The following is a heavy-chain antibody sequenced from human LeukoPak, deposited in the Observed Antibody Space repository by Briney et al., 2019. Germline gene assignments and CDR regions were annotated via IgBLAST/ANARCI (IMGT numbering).Heavy chain of an antibody. J-gene: IGHJ4*02. CDR3: ARDHGSYVDY. CDR2: IYYSGST. Sequence: PSETLSLTCTVSGGSISSYYWSWIRQPPGKGLERIGYIYYSGSTNYNPSLKSRVTISVDTSKNQFSLKLSSVTAADTAVYYCARDHGSYVDYWGQGTLVTVSS. D-gene: IGHD1-26*01. V-gene: IGHV4-59*01. CDR1: GGSISSYY.